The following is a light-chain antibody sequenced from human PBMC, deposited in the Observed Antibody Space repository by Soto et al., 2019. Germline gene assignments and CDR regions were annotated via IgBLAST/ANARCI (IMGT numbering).Light chain of an antibody. CDR1: QSLTNNY. CDR3: QQYGSSRPVT. J-gene: IGKJ4*01. CDR2: AAS. V-gene: IGKV3-20*01. Sequence: EIVLTQSPGTLSLSPGERATLSCRASQSLTNNYLAWYQQKPGQAPRLLIYAASSRATGIPDRFSGSGSETDFTLTISRLEPEDFAVYYCQQYGSSRPVTFGGGTKVDIK.